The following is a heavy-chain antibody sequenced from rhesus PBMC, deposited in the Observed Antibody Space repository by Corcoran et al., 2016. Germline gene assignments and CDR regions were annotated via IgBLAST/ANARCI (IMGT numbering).Heavy chain of an antibody. CDR1: GFTFSSYG. CDR3: AKGGSGNYIGAFDF. J-gene: IGHJ3*01. Sequence: EVQLVESGGGLVQPGGSLRLSCAASGFTFSSYGMSWVRQAPGTGLEWVSYISNGGGSTYYADSVKGRFTISRDNSKNTHSLQMNSLRAEDTAVYYCAKGGSGNYIGAFDFWGQGLRVTVSS. V-gene: IGHV3S5*01. D-gene: IGHD1-44*01. CDR2: ISNGGGST.